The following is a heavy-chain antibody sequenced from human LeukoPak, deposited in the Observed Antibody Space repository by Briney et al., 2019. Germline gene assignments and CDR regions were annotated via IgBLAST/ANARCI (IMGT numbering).Heavy chain of an antibody. V-gene: IGHV3-23*01. CDR2: MSSVT. J-gene: IGHJ4*02. CDR3: AKAFFSGSGGNHKHFDS. CDR1: GFILSNYG. D-gene: IGHD3-10*01. Sequence: PGGSLRLSCTASGFILSNYGMHWVRQAPGKGLEWVSAMSSVTYYADSVKGRFTISRDDSKSTLFLQMNSLRAEDTAVYYCAKAFFSGSGGNHKHFDSWGQGTLVTVSS.